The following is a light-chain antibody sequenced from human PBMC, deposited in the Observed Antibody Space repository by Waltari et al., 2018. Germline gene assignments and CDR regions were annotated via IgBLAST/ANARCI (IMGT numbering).Light chain of an antibody. CDR1: QSVLSSSNNKNY. CDR2: WAS. Sequence: EIVMTQSPDSLAVSLGERATINCKSRQSVLSSSNNKNYLAWYQQKPGQPPKLFIYWASTRESGVPDRFSGSGSGTDFTLTINSLQAEDVAVYYCHQYYRSPPTFGGGTKVEIK. J-gene: IGKJ4*01. V-gene: IGKV4-1*01. CDR3: HQYYRSPPT.